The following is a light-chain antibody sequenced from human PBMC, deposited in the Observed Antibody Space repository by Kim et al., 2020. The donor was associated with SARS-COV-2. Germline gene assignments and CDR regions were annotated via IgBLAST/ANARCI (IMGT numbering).Light chain of an antibody. J-gene: IGKJ1*01. CDR3: QQYANIPWT. Sequence: ATINCKSRQTLLYTSHNENSLAWYHQKPGQPAKLLIFWAATRKAEVPDRFRGSGSGTEFSLTVSNPQAQDVAVYYCQQYANIPWTFGQGTKVDIK. CDR1: QTLLYTSHNENS. V-gene: IGKV4-1*01. CDR2: WAA.